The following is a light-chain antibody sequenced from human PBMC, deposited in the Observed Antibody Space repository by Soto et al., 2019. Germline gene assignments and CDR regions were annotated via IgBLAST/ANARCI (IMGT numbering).Light chain of an antibody. CDR1: SSDVGGYNF. J-gene: IGLJ3*02. CDR2: DVS. V-gene: IGLV2-11*01. CDR3: CSYAGYYTWV. Sequence: QSVLTQPRSVSGSPGQSVTISCTGTSSDVGGYNFVSWYHQHPGKAPKLMIYDVSKRPSGVPDRFSGSKSGNTASLTISGLQAEDEADYYCCSYAGYYTWVFGGGTQLTVL.